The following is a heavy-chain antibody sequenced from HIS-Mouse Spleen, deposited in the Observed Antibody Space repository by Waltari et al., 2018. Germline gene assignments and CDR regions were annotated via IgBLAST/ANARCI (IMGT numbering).Heavy chain of an antibody. CDR2: INHRGST. Sequence: QVQLQQWGAGLLKPSETLSLTCAVYGGSFSGYYWSWIRQPPGKGLEWSGEINHRGSTNYNPSLKSRFTISVDTSKNQFSLKLSSVTAANTAVYYCARGALRGSYYWGEYFQHWGQGTLVTVSS. J-gene: IGHJ1*01. CDR3: ARGALRGSYYWGEYFQH. V-gene: IGHV4-34*01. D-gene: IGHD1-26*01. CDR1: GGSFSGYY.